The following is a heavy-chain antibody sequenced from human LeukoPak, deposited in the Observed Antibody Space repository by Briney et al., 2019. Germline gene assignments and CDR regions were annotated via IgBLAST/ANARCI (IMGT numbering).Heavy chain of an antibody. V-gene: IGHV3-21*01. CDR3: AGNWDFDY. CDR2: ISSSSSYI. CDR1: GFTFSSDS. J-gene: IGHJ4*02. Sequence: GGSRRLSCAASGFTFSSDSMNWVRQAPGKGLERVSSISSSSSYIYYADSGKGRFTIYRDNAKNSLYLQMNSLRAEDTAVYYCAGNWDFDYWGQGTLVIVSS. D-gene: IGHD7-27*01.